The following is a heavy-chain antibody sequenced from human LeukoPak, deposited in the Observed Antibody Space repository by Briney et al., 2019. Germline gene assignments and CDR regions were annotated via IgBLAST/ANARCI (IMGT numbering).Heavy chain of an antibody. J-gene: IGHJ4*02. CDR3: ARDSSGSLIY. CDR1: GFTVSSNY. D-gene: IGHD1-26*01. Sequence: GGSLRLSCAASGFTVSSNYMSWVRQAPGKGLEGVSVIYSGGSTYYADSVKGRFTISRDNSKNTLYLQMNSLRAEDTAVYYCARDSSGSLIYWGQGTLVTVSS. V-gene: IGHV3-53*01. CDR2: IYSGGST.